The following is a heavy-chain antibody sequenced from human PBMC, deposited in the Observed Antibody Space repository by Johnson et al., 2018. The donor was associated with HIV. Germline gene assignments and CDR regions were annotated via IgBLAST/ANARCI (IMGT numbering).Heavy chain of an antibody. D-gene: IGHD4-11*01. Sequence: QVQLVESGGGLVQPGGSLRLSCAASGFTFSDYYMSWIRQAPGKGLEWVSYISSSGSSRYYADSVKGRFTITRDNVKNSLYMQMNSLRVEDTAVYFCARDYRGALDIWGQGTMVTVS. CDR2: ISSSGSSR. CDR1: GFTFSDYY. V-gene: IGHV3-11*01. J-gene: IGHJ3*02. CDR3: ARDYRGALDI.